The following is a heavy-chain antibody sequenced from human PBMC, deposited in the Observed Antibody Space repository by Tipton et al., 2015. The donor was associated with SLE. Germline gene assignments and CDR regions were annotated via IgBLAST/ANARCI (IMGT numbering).Heavy chain of an antibody. CDR3: AISFNRGGYDV. CDR1: GGSISSYY. CDR2: IHYSGST. V-gene: IGHV4-39*07. D-gene: IGHD5-12*01. Sequence: TLSLTCTVSGGSISSYYWGWIRQPPGKGLEWMGSIHYSGSTYYNPSLKSRVTISVDTSKNQFSLKLSSVTAADTAVYYCAISFNRGGYDVWGQGTLVTVSS. J-gene: IGHJ4*02.